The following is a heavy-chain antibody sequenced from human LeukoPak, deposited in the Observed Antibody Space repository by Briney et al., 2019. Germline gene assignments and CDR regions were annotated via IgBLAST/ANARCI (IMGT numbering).Heavy chain of an antibody. V-gene: IGHV3-11*01. Sequence: GGSLRLSCAASGFIFSDYSMCWIRQAPGKGLEWVSYLSSTSNTIYYSDSVKGRFTMSRDNAKNSLFLELNSLRAEDTAVYFCARGSLWFGEHDDYWGQGTLVTVSS. CDR2: LSSTSNTI. D-gene: IGHD3-10*01. CDR3: ARGSLWFGEHDDY. J-gene: IGHJ4*02. CDR1: GFIFSDYS.